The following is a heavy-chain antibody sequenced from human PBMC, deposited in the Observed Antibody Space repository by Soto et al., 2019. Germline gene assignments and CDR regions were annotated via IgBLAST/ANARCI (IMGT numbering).Heavy chain of an antibody. D-gene: IGHD7-27*01. CDR1: GYTFTSYD. CDR2: MNPNNGNT. V-gene: IGHV1-8*01. CDR3: AKNPAKTGDLES. Sequence: QVQLVQSGAEVKKPGASVKVSCKPSGYTFTSYDINWVRQDAGQGLEWMGWMNPNNGNTGYAQKFQGRVTMTRDTSISTAYLELSSLRSEDTAVYYCAKNPAKTGDLESWGQGSLVTVSS. J-gene: IGHJ4*02.